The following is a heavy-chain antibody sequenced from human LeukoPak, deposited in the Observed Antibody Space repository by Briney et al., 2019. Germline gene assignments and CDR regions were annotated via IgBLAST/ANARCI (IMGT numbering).Heavy chain of an antibody. V-gene: IGHV4-30-4*01. D-gene: IGHD3-10*01. J-gene: IGHJ4*02. CDR2: IYYSGST. CDR1: GGSISSGDYY. Sequence: SETLSLTCTVSGGSISSGDYYWSWIRQPPGKGLEWIVYIYYSGSTYYTPSLKSRVTISLDTSNNQSSLRLSSVTAADTAVYYCARAIASSGSRLFDYWGQGTLVTVSS. CDR3: ARAIASSGSRLFDY.